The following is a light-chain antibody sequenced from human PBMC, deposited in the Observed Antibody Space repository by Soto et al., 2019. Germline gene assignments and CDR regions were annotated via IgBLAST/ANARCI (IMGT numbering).Light chain of an antibody. CDR1: QSVSSY. V-gene: IGKV3-11*01. J-gene: IGKJ3*01. CDR3: QQRRNCPRGP. CDR2: DAS. Sequence: EIVLTQSPATLSLSPGERATLSCRASQSVSSYLAWYQQKPGQAPRLLIYDASNRATGIPARFSGSGSGTDFTRTISRIEPEEFAVYYCQQRRNCPRGPFGPGSRVYI.